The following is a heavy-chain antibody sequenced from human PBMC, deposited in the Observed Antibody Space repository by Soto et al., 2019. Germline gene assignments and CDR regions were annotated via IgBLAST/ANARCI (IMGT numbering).Heavy chain of an antibody. J-gene: IGHJ4*02. V-gene: IGHV3-21*01. CDR3: ARDRVVGATISFDY. CDR1: GFTFSSYS. Sequence: PGGSLRLSCAASGFTFSSYSMNWVRQAPGKGLEWVSSISSSSSYIYYADSVKGRFTISRDNAKNSLYLQMNSLRAEDTAVYYCARDRVVGATISFDYWGQGTLVTVSS. D-gene: IGHD1-26*01. CDR2: ISSSSSYI.